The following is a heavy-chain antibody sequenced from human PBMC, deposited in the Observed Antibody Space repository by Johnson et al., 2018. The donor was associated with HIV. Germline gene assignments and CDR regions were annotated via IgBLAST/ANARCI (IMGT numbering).Heavy chain of an antibody. Sequence: QVQLVESGGGVVQPGRSLRLSCAASGFTFSSYAMHWVRQAPGKGLEWVAVISYDGSNKYYADSVKGRFTISRDNSKNTLYLQMNSLGAEDTAVYYCARVAVLWFRDTNAFDIWGQGTMVTVSS. J-gene: IGHJ3*02. CDR2: ISYDGSNK. V-gene: IGHV3-30*04. D-gene: IGHD3-10*01. CDR3: ARVAVLWFRDTNAFDI. CDR1: GFTFSSYA.